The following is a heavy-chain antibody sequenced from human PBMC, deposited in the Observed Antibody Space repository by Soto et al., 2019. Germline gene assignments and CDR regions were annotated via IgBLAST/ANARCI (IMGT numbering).Heavy chain of an antibody. V-gene: IGHV4-31*03. CDR1: GGSISSGGYY. CDR2: IYYSGST. J-gene: IGHJ4*02. D-gene: IGHD1-26*01. CDR3: ARGSPPPSGRTFDY. Sequence: SETLSLTCTVSGGSISSGGYYWSWIRQHPGKGLEWIGYIYYSGSTYYNPSLKSRVTISVDTSKNQFSLKLSSVTAADTAVYYCARGSPPPSGRTFDYWGQGTLVTVSS.